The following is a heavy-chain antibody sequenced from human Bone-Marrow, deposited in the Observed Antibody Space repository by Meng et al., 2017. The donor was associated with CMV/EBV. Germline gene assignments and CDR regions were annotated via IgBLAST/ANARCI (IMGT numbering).Heavy chain of an antibody. D-gene: IGHD6-6*01. V-gene: IGHV4-59*01. Sequence: SETLSLTCTVSGGSISSYYWSWIRQPPGKGLEWIGYIYYSGSTNYNPSLKSRVTISVDTSKNQFSLKLSSVTAADTAVYYWARTYSSSSYYYYGMDVWGQGTTVTVSS. CDR1: GGSISSYY. CDR3: ARTYSSSSYYYYGMDV. CDR2: IYYSGST. J-gene: IGHJ6*02.